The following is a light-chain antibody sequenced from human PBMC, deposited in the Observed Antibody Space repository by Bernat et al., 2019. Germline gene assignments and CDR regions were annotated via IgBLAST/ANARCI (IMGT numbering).Light chain of an antibody. Sequence: GYIVTITCIASQGISDYLHLYQQKPVKPPHLLIYAVSSLDSGVPSSFSGSGSGKDFTLTITSLQTEDFAIYDCLQVNRDTLTFGGGTKVEIK. V-gene: IGKV1-13*02. CDR2: AVS. CDR3: LQVNRDTLT. CDR1: QGISDY. J-gene: IGKJ4*01.